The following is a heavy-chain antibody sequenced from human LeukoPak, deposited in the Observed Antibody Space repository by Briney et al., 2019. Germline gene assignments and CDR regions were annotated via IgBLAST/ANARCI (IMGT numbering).Heavy chain of an antibody. CDR3: AKSRRGYTYGKFDY. V-gene: IGHV3-23*01. CDR2: SDSDGST. Sequence: SDSDGSTFYADSEKGRLTISRDNSENTLFLQLYSLRAEETAVYYCAKSRRGYTYGKFDYWGQGSLVIVSS. J-gene: IGHJ4*02. D-gene: IGHD5-18*01.